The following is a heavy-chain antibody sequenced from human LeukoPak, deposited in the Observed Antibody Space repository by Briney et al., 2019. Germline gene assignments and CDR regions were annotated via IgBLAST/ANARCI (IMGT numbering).Heavy chain of an antibody. CDR2: ISSSGSTI. Sequence: PGGSLRLSCAASGFTFSSYEMNWVRQAPGKGLEWVSYISSSGSTIYYADSVKGRFTISRDNSKNTLYLQMNSLRAEDTAVYYCAREIIFPSGSYDYWGQGTLVTVSS. D-gene: IGHD1-26*01. J-gene: IGHJ4*02. V-gene: IGHV3-48*03. CDR3: AREIIFPSGSYDY. CDR1: GFTFSSYE.